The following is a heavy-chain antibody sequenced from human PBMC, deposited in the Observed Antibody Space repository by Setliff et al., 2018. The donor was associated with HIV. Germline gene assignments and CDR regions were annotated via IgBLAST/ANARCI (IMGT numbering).Heavy chain of an antibody. Sequence: GGSMRLSCAASGFTFSNAWMSWVRQAPGKGLEWVGRIKSKTDGGTADYAAPVKGRFTISRHDSKSTVYLQMNSLKTEYTAVYYCTTWQAGNDYWGQGTLVTVSS. CDR3: TTWQAGNDY. CDR2: IKSKTDGGTA. CDR1: GFTFSNAW. D-gene: IGHD6-13*01. J-gene: IGHJ4*02. V-gene: IGHV3-15*01.